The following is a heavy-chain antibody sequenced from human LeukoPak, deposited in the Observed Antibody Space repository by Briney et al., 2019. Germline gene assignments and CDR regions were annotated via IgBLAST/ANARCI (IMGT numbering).Heavy chain of an antibody. CDR3: ARGPPPYSSGWYSRSHYFDY. V-gene: IGHV4-34*01. Sequence: PSETLSLTCAVYGGSFSGYYWSWIRQPPGKGLEWIGEINHSGSTNYNPSLKSRVTISVDTSKNQFSLKLSSVTAADTAVYYCARGPPPYSSGWYSRSHYFDYWGQGTLVTVSS. D-gene: IGHD6-19*01. CDR1: GGSFSGYY. CDR2: INHSGST. J-gene: IGHJ4*02.